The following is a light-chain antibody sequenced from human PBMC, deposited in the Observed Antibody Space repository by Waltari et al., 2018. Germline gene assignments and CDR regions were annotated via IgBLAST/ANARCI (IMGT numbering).Light chain of an antibody. CDR2: EVS. J-gene: IGKJ4*01. V-gene: IGKV2D-29*01. CDR1: QSLLHSDGKTY. Sequence: DIVMTQTPLSLSVTPGQPASISCKSSQSLLHSDGKTYLYWYLQKPGQPPQLLIYEVSDPFAEVPERLSGSRSGTDFTLKINRVEVEDDWVYYFMESVQLPQTFGGRTEVEIK. CDR3: MESVQLPQT.